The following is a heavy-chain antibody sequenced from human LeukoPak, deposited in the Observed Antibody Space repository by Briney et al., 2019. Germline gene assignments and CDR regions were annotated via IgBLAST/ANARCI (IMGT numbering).Heavy chain of an antibody. J-gene: IGHJ4*02. D-gene: IGHD3-10*01. Sequence: GASVKVSCKASGDTFSSYGISWVRQAPGQGLEWMGGIIPIFGTTNYAQKFQGRVTITADDSTSTAYMDLSSLTSEDTAVYHCARDEYYYASGISAGIDYWGQGTLVTVSS. CDR2: IIPIFGTT. V-gene: IGHV1-69*13. CDR3: ARDEYYYASGISAGIDY. CDR1: GDTFSSYG.